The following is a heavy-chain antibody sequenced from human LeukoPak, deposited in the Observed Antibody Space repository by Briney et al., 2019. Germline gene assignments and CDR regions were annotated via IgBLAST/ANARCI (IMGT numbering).Heavy chain of an antibody. D-gene: IGHD3-10*01. CDR3: ARELRDYYYYYMDV. J-gene: IGHJ6*03. Sequence: GGSLRLSCAASGFTFTRYAMHWVRQAPGKGREWVALISYDGSNKYYADSVKGRFTISRDNSKNTMSLQMNSLRAEDTAVYYCARELRDYYYYYMDVWGKGTTVTVSS. CDR2: ISYDGSNK. V-gene: IGHV3-30*04. CDR1: GFTFTRYA.